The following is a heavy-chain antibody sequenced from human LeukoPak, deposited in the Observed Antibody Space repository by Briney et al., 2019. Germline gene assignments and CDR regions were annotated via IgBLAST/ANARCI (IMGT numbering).Heavy chain of an antibody. CDR2: INHSGST. Sequence: SETLSLTCAVYGGSFSGYYWSWIRQPPGKGLEWIGEINHSGSTNYNPSLKSRVTISVDTSKNQFSLKLSSVTAADTAVYYCARHTRPLGRICPYSDYWGQGTLVTVSS. CDR3: ARHTRPLGRICPYSDY. CDR1: GGSFSGYY. J-gene: IGHJ4*02. D-gene: IGHD1-26*01. V-gene: IGHV4-34*01.